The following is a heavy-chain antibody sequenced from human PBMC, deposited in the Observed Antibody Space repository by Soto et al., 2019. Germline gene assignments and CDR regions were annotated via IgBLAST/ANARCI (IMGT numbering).Heavy chain of an antibody. CDR3: ARLEMLWFGGDVPGGFDP. D-gene: IGHD3-10*01. CDR2: IYYSGST. Sequence: QVQLQESGPGLVKPSQTLSLTCTVSGGSISSGGYYWSWIRQHPGKGLEWIGYIYYSGSTYYNPSLRSRVTISVDTSKTQFSLTLSSVTAADTAVYYCARLEMLWFGGDVPGGFDPWGQGTLVTVSS. V-gene: IGHV4-31*03. CDR1: GGSISSGGYY. J-gene: IGHJ5*02.